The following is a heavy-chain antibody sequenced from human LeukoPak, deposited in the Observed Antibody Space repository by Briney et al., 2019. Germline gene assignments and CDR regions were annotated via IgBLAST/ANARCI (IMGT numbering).Heavy chain of an antibody. CDR3: ATGISHYDRSGYCRSDTFDL. CDR2: FDPEDGET. V-gene: IGHV1-24*01. CDR1: GYTLTELS. D-gene: IGHD3-22*01. J-gene: IGHJ3*01. Sequence: ASVKVSCKVPGYTLTELSMHWVRQAPGKGLEWMGGFDPEDGETVYAQKFQGRVTMTEDTPTVTAYMELSSLRSEDTAVYYCATGISHYDRSGYCRSDTFDLWGQGTMVTVSS.